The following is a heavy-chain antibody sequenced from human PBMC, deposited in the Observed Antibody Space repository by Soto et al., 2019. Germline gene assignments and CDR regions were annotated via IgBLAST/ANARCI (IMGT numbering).Heavy chain of an antibody. CDR3: AKDRLAGNFDY. V-gene: IGHV3-23*01. Sequence: LRLSCTASGFNLSTYAMSWVRQVQGRGLEWISGISDSGGSTNYADSVKGRFTISRDNSKNTLYLQMSSLRVEDTAVYYCAKDRLAGNFDYWGQGTQVTVSS. CDR2: ISDSGGST. J-gene: IGHJ4*02. CDR1: GFNLSTYA.